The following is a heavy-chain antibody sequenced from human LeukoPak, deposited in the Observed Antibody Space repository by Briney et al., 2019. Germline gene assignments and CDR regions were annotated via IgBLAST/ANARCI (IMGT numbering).Heavy chain of an antibody. CDR3: ARIVPATAIGRPYYFDY. CDR2: INHSGST. V-gene: IGHV4-34*01. CDR1: GGSFSGYY. Sequence: SETLSLTCAVYGGSFSGYYWSWIRQPPGKGLEWIGEINHSGSTNYNPSLKSPVTISVDTSKNQFSLKLSSVTAADTAVYYCARIVPATAIGRPYYFDYWGQGTLVTVSS. J-gene: IGHJ4*02. D-gene: IGHD2-2*01.